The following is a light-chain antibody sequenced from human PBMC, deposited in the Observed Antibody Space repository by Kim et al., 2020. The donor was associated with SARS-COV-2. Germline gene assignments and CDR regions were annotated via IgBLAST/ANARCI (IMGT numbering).Light chain of an antibody. CDR1: SSDVGGYNS. J-gene: IGLJ3*02. V-gene: IGLV2-11*01. CDR3: CSYAGSYTLV. Sequence: QAVTISCTGTSSDVGGYNSVSWYQQYPGKAPKLMIYDVNKRPSGVPDRFSGSKSGNTASLTISGLQAEDEADYYCCSYAGSYTLVFGGGTQLTVL. CDR2: DVN.